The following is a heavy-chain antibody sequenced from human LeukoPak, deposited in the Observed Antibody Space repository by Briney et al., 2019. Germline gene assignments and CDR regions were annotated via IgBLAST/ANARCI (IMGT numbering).Heavy chain of an antibody. CDR2: IYYSGST. J-gene: IGHJ3*02. D-gene: IGHD3-3*01. V-gene: IGHV4-59*01. CDR3: ARVSAVLRFLEWGIDAFDI. Sequence: SETLSLTCTVSGGSISSYYWSWIRQPPGKGLEWIGYIYYSGSTNYTPSLKSRVTIPVVTSKTQFSLKLSSVTAADTGVYDCARVSAVLRFLEWGIDAFDIWGQGTMVTVSS. CDR1: GGSISSYY.